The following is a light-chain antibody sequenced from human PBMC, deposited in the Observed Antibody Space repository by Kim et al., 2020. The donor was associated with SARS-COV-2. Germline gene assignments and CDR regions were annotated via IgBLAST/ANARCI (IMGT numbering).Light chain of an antibody. CDR2: GAS. J-gene: IGKJ1*01. V-gene: IGKV3-20*01. CDR1: QSVNSN. CDR3: QQYGSSPTWT. Sequence: EVMMTQSPATLSVSPGERATLSCRASQSVNSNLGWYQQKPGQAPRLLIYGASSRATGIPDRFSGSGSGTDFTLTISRLEPEDFAVYYCQQYGSSPTWTFGQGTKVDIK.